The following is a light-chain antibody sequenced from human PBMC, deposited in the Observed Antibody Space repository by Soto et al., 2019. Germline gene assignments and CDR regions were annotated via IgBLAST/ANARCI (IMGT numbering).Light chain of an antibody. CDR2: TTN. Sequence: QLVLTQPPSASVTPGQRVSISCSGSSSNIGNNTVNWYQQFPETAPRLLIYTTNQRPSGVPDRFSGSKSGTSASLAISGLQSEDAADYYCAAWDDSLNGPVFGGGTKVTVL. J-gene: IGLJ3*02. V-gene: IGLV1-44*01. CDR1: SSNIGNNT. CDR3: AAWDDSLNGPV.